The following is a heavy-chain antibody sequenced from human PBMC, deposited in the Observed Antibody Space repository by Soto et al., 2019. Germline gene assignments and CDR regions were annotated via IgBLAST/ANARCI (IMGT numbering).Heavy chain of an antibody. CDR1: GLTFRNYA. CDR2: ISYDGDNK. D-gene: IGHD3-16*01. J-gene: IGHJ6*02. CDR3: ARPWGQLSTYYYGMDT. Sequence: GGSLRLSCAASGLTFRNYAMHWVRQSPGKGLEWVATISYDGDNKYYTDSVKGPFTISRDNSKNTLYLQMNSLRPEDTAVYYCARPWGQLSTYYYGMDTWGQGTTVTVSS. V-gene: IGHV3-30-3*01.